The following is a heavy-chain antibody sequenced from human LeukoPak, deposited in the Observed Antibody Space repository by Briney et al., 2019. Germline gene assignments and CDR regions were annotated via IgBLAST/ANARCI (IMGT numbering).Heavy chain of an antibody. CDR3: ARRGGCISTSCNLDY. J-gene: IGHJ4*02. D-gene: IGHD2-2*01. V-gene: IGHV1-46*03. Sequence: GASVKVSCKVATYILSGFSMHWMRQAPGQGLEWVGMINPNGGGTSSAQKFQGRVTMTRDTSTSTVYMDLSSLRSEDTAIYYCARRGGCISTSCNLDYWGQGTLVTVSS. CDR2: INPNGGGT. CDR1: TYILSGFS.